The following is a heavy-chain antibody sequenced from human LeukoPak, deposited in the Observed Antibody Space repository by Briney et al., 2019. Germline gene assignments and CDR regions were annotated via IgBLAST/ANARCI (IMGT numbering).Heavy chain of an antibody. CDR3: ASQLGAGTKGY. D-gene: IGHD6-19*01. V-gene: IGHV4-34*01. J-gene: IGHJ4*02. CDR1: GGSFSGYY. CDR2: VNHSGST. Sequence: SETLSLTCAVDGGSFSGYYWSWIRQPPGKGLEGIGEVNHSGSTNYNPSLKSRVTISVDTSKNQFSLKLSSGTAADTAVYYCASQLGAGTKGYWGQGTLVTVSS.